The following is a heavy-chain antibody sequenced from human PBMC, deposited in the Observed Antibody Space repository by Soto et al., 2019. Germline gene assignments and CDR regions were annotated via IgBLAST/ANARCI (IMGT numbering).Heavy chain of an antibody. CDR2: ISDSGGST. D-gene: IGHD1-26*01. CDR3: AKDKAYSVGATSS. J-gene: IGHJ4*02. Sequence: HPGGSLRLSCAASGFTFGSYAMAWVRQAPGKGLEWVSTISDSGGSTFYTDSVKGRFTISRDNSKNTLYVQMNSLRAEDTAVYYCAKDKAYSVGATSSWGQGILVTVSS. CDR1: GFTFGSYA. V-gene: IGHV3-23*01.